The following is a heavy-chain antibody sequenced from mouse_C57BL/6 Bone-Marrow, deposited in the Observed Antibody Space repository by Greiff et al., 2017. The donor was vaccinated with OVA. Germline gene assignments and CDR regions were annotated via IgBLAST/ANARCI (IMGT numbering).Heavy chain of an antibody. V-gene: IGHV10-1*01. D-gene: IGHD4-1*01. Sequence: EVQVVESGGGLVQPKGSLKLSCAASGFSFNTYAMNWVRQAPGKGLEWVARIRSKSNNYATYYADSVKDRFTISRDDSESMLYLQMNNLKTEDTAMYYCVSATGYAMDYWGQGTSVTVSS. CDR1: GFSFNTYA. CDR2: IRSKSNNYAT. CDR3: VSATGYAMDY. J-gene: IGHJ4*01.